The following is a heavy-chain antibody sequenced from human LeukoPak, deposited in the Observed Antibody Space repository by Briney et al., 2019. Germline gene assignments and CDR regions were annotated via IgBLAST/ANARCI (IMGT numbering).Heavy chain of an antibody. Sequence: GGSVRLSCAASGFTFSSYEMNWVRQAPGKGLEWVSYISSSGSTIYYADSVKGRFTISRDNSKNTLYLQMNSLRAEDTAVYYCATGYSSSYDYWGQGTLVTVSS. V-gene: IGHV3-48*03. CDR2: ISSSGSTI. CDR1: GFTFSSYE. CDR3: ATGYSSSYDY. D-gene: IGHD6-13*01. J-gene: IGHJ4*02.